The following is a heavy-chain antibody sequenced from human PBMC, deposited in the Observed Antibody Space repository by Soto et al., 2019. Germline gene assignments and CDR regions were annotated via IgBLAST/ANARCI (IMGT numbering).Heavy chain of an antibody. J-gene: IGHJ4*02. V-gene: IGHV4-30-4*01. CDR2: IYYSGST. Sequence: PSETMSLTCTVSGGSMWSGDYYWSWIRQPGGKGLECIGYIYYSGSTYYNPSLKSRVTISLDTSKTQSSLKLSSVTAADTAVYYCARVPGCGGDCYHFGSRGQGTLGTGPS. D-gene: IGHD2-21*02. CDR3: ARVPGCGGDCYHFGS. CDR1: GGSMWSGDYY.